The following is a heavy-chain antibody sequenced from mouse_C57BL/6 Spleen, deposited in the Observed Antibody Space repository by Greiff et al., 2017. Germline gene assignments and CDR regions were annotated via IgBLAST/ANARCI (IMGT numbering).Heavy chain of an antibody. CDR3: ARSDYYGY. CDR1: GYTFTSYW. Sequence: VHVKQSGAELAKPGASVKLSCKASGYTFTSYWMHWVKQRPGQGLEWIGYINPSSGYTKYNQKFKDKATLTADKSSSTAYVQLSSLTYDGSAVYCCARSDYYGYWGQGTTLTVAS. J-gene: IGHJ2*01. V-gene: IGHV1-7*01. CDR2: INPSSGYT.